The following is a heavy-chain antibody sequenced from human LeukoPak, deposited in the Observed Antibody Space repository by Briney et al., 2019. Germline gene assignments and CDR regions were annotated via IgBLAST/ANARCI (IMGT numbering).Heavy chain of an antibody. D-gene: IGHD2-2*01. CDR3: AKGAPVYCSSTSCYVDFDP. CDR1: GFTFNNYA. Sequence: GGSLRLSCVASGFTFNNYAMIWVRQAPGKGLEWVGRIKSKTDGGTTDYAAPVKGRFTISRDDSKNTLYLQMNSLRAEDTALYYCAKGAPVYCSSTSCYVDFDPWGQGTLVTVSS. J-gene: IGHJ5*02. CDR2: IKSKTDGGTT. V-gene: IGHV3-15*01.